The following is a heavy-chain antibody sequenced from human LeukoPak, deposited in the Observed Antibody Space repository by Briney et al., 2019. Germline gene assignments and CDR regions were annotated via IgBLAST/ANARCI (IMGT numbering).Heavy chain of an antibody. Sequence: PGGSLKLSCAASGFTFSSYAMSWVRQAPGKGLEWVSAISGSGGSTYYADSVKGRFTISKNNSKNTLYLQMNSLRAEDTAVYYCAKEEQLVRSNVFDYWGQGTLVTVSS. CDR1: GFTFSSYA. D-gene: IGHD6-13*01. CDR2: ISGSGGST. CDR3: AKEEQLVRSNVFDY. V-gene: IGHV3-23*01. J-gene: IGHJ4*02.